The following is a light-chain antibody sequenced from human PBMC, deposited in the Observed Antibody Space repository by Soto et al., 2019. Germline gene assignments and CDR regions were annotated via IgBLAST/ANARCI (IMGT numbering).Light chain of an antibody. V-gene: IGKV3-11*01. CDR1: QSVSSY. Sequence: EIVLTQSPATLSLSPGERSTLSCRASQSVSSYFAWYQQKPGQAPRLLIYDASNRATGIPARFSGSGSGTDFTLTISSLEPEDFAVYYCQQRSNWPSITFGQGTRLEI. J-gene: IGKJ5*01. CDR2: DAS. CDR3: QQRSNWPSIT.